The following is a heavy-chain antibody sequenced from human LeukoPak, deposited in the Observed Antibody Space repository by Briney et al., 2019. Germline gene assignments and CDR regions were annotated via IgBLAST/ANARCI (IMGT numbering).Heavy chain of an antibody. Sequence: GGSLRLSCAASGFTLTNAWMGWARQAPGRGRGWVRRIISKTDGGTIDSASPVKGRFTISGDDSTNTLYLQMSSLETEDTAVYYCTTDRGWLQTVWGQGTQVTVSS. J-gene: IGHJ4*02. CDR2: IISKTDGGTI. CDR3: TTDRGWLQTV. V-gene: IGHV3-15*01. CDR1: GFTLTNAW. D-gene: IGHD5-24*01.